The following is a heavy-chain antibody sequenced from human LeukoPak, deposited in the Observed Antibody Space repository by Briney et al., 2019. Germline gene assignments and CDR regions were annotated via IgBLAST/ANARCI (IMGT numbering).Heavy chain of an antibody. D-gene: IGHD6-6*01. CDR3: ARDKWGSSTDAFDI. J-gene: IGHJ3*02. V-gene: IGHV3-48*03. CDR1: GFTFSSYE. Sequence: GGSLRLSCAASGFTFSSYEMNWVRQAPGKGLEWVSYVSSSGSTIYYADSVKGRFTISRDNAKNSLYLQMNSLRAEDTAVYYCARDKWGSSTDAFDIWGQGTMVTVSS. CDR2: VSSSGSTI.